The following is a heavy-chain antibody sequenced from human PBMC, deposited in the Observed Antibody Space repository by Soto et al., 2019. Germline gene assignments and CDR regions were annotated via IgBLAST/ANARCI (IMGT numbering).Heavy chain of an antibody. D-gene: IGHD2-2*01. V-gene: IGHV4-34*02. CDR2: INHSGSA. CDR3: ARGPRTVVLPGALSFFDN. CDR1: GGSFSDYY. Sequence: QVQLQQWGAGLLKPSETLSLTCAVHGGSFSDYYWNWIRQPPGKGLEWIGDINHSGSAKCNPSLNSRVTFSLDTSKNEFSLKLSSVTVADTAVYYCARGPRTVVLPGALSFFDNWGQGTLVTVSP. J-gene: IGHJ4*02.